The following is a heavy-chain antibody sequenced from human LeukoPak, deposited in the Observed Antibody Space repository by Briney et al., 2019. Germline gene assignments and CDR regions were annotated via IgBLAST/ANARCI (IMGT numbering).Heavy chain of an antibody. V-gene: IGHV3-7*01. J-gene: IGHJ4*02. CDR2: IKQDGSEK. CDR3: ARDTGGGYSCYDC. D-gene: IGHD5-18*01. Sequence: GGSLRLSWSASGFTFSSYWMTWIRQAPGKGREGVANIKQDGSEKYYVDSVKGRFTISRDNAKNSLYLQMNSLRAEDTAVYYCARDTGGGYSCYDCWGQGTLVTVSS. CDR1: GFTFSSYW.